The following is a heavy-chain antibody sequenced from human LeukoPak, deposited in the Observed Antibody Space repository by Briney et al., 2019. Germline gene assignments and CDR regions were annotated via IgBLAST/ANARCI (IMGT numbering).Heavy chain of an antibody. CDR2: MNPNSGNT. CDR3: ARDYGGNSGWFDP. V-gene: IGHV1-8*01. CDR1: GYTFTSYD. D-gene: IGHD4-23*01. Sequence: ASVTVSCKASGYTFTSYDINWVRQPTAQGLAWMGWMNPNSGNTGYAQKFQGRVTMTRNTSISTAYMELSSLRSEDTAVYYCARDYGGNSGWFDPWGQGTLVTVSS. J-gene: IGHJ5*02.